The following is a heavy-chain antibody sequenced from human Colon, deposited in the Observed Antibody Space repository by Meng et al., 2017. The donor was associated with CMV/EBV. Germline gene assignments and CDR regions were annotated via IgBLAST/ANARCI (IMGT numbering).Heavy chain of an antibody. CDR2: MYHGGST. CDR1: NGSISNSY. CDR3: AGGRNWFDP. Sequence: SETLSLTCTVSNGSISNSYCSWIRQSPGKGLEWIGHMYHGGSTKYNPSLESRVTMSVDTSKNQFSLRLSSVTAEDTAVYYCAGGRNWFDPWGRGTLVTVSS. J-gene: IGHJ5*02. V-gene: IGHV4-59*01.